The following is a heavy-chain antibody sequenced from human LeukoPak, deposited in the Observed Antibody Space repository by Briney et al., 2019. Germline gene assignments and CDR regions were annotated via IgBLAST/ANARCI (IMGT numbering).Heavy chain of an antibody. V-gene: IGHV3-7*01. J-gene: IGHJ4*02. Sequence: PGGSLRLSCAASGFTFSTYWMSWVRQALGKGLELVANIKQDGSEKYYVDSVKGRFTISRDNAKNSLYLQVNSLRAEDTAVYYCARNQRRLDYWGQGTLVTVSP. D-gene: IGHD1-14*01. CDR1: GFTFSTYW. CDR2: IKQDGSEK. CDR3: ARNQRRLDY.